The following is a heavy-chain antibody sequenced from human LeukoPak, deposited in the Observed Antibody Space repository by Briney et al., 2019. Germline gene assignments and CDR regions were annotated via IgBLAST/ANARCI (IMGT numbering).Heavy chain of an antibody. D-gene: IGHD6-19*01. Sequence: ASVKVSCKASGYIFTGYYMHWVRQAPGQGLEWMGWINPNSGGTNYAQKFQGWVTMTRDTSISTAYMELSRLRSDDTAVYYCARHGWYQKEDRGPYFDYWGQGTLVTVSS. CDR3: ARHGWYQKEDRGPYFDY. V-gene: IGHV1-2*04. J-gene: IGHJ4*02. CDR2: INPNSGGT. CDR1: GYIFTGYY.